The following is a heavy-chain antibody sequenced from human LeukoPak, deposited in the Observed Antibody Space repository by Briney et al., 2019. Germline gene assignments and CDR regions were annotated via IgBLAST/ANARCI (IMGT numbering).Heavy chain of an antibody. J-gene: IGHJ3*02. Sequence: PGGSLRLSCVASGFTFSNYWMSWVRQAPGKGLEWVANIQQDGSEKYYVDSVKGRFTISRDNAKNSLYLQMNSLRAEDTAVYYCARGRGSITDAFDIWGQGTMVTVSS. CDR2: IQQDGSEK. D-gene: IGHD1-14*01. CDR3: ARGRGSITDAFDI. CDR1: GFTFSNYW. V-gene: IGHV3-7*01.